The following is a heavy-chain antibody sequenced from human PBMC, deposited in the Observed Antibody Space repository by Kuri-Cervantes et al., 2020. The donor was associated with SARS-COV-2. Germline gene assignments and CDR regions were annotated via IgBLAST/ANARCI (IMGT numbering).Heavy chain of an antibody. V-gene: IGHV3-21*03. J-gene: IGHJ4*02. CDR2: ISSSSSYI. Sequence: GESLKISCAASGFTFSSYSMNWVRQAPGKGLEWVSSISSSSSYIYYADSVKGRFTISRDNAKNSLYLQMNSLKTEDTAVYYCTSIVVVPAANYWGQGTLVTVSS. D-gene: IGHD2-2*01. CDR1: GFTFSSYS. CDR3: TSIVVVPAANY.